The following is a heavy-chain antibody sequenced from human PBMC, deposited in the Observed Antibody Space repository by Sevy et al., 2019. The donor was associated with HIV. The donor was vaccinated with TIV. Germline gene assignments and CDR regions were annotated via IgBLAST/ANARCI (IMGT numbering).Heavy chain of an antibody. V-gene: IGHV3-21*01. D-gene: IGHD2-21*02. CDR1: TFTFTTYP. J-gene: IGHJ3*02. CDR3: ARSGMTWDAFDI. Sequence: GGSLRLSCVASTFTFTTYPMNWVRQAPGKGLDWVSYISSSSNYIYYADSVKGRFTFSRDNAQNSLYLQMTSLRAEDTAVYYCARSGMTWDAFDIWGQGKMVTVSS. CDR2: ISSSSNYI.